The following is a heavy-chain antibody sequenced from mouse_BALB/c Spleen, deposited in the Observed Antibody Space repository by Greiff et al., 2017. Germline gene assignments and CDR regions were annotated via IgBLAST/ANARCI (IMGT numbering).Heavy chain of an antibody. CDR3: AKRGGSGSSFAY. V-gene: IGHV1-80*01. CDR1: GYAFSSYW. CDR2: IYPGDGDT. Sequence: QVQLQQSGAELVRPGSSVKISCKASGYAFSSYWMNWVKQRPGQGLEWIGQIYPGDGDTNYNGKFKGKATLTADKSSSTAYMQLSSLTSEDSAVYFCAKRGGSGSSFAYWGQGTLVTVSA. D-gene: IGHD3-1*01. J-gene: IGHJ3*01.